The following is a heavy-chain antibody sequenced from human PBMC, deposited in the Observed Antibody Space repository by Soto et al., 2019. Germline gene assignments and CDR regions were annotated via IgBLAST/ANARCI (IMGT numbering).Heavy chain of an antibody. J-gene: IGHJ5*02. CDR2: INHSGST. D-gene: IGHD1-7*01. V-gene: IGHV4-34*01. Sequence: PSETLSLTCAVYGGSFSGYYWSWIRQPPGKGLEWIGEINHSGSTNYNPSLKSRVTISVDTSKNQFSLKLSSVTAADTAVYYCARVSTGTTPFVGSTDSVHWNPGPWGQGTLVTVSS. CDR3: ARVSTGTTPFVGSTDSVHWNPGP. CDR1: GGSFSGYY.